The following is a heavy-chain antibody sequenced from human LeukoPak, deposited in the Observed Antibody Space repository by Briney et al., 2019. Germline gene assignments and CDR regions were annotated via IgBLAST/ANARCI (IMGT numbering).Heavy chain of an antibody. Sequence: PSETLSLTCAVYGGSFSGYYWSWIRQPPGKGLEWIGEIKHSGSTNYNPSLKSRVTISVDTSKNQFSLKLSSVTAADTAVYYCARGPQYSSGWYWGYWGQGTLVTVSS. D-gene: IGHD6-19*01. V-gene: IGHV4-34*01. J-gene: IGHJ4*02. CDR2: IKHSGST. CDR3: ARGPQYSSGWYWGY. CDR1: GGSFSGYY.